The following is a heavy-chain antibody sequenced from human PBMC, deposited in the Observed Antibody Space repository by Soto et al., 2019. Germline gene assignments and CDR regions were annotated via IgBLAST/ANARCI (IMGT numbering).Heavy chain of an antibody. CDR3: ARRPSAARYYYYYGMDV. CDR1: GGSISSSSYY. Sequence: PSETLSLTCTVSGGSISSSSYYWGWIRQPPGKGLEWIGSIYYSGSTYYNPSLKSRVTISVDTSKNQFSLKLSSVTAADTAVSYCARRPSAARYYYYYGMDVWGQGTTVTVSS. V-gene: IGHV4-39*01. D-gene: IGHD6-6*01. J-gene: IGHJ6*02. CDR2: IYYSGST.